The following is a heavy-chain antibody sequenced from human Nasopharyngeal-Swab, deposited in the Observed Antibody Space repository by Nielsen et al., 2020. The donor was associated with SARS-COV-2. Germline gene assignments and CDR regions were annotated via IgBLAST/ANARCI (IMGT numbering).Heavy chain of an antibody. Sequence: SLTISCAASGFTFDDYAMHWVRQAPGKGLEWVSGISWNSGSIGYADSVKGRFTISRDNAKNSLYLQMNSLRAEDTALYYCAALLNYGDYGPDYWGQGTLVTVSS. CDR2: ISWNSGSI. J-gene: IGHJ4*02. D-gene: IGHD4-17*01. CDR3: AALLNYGDYGPDY. V-gene: IGHV3-9*01. CDR1: GFTFDDYA.